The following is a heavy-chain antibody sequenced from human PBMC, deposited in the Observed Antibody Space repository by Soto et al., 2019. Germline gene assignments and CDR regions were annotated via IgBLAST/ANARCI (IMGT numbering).Heavy chain of an antibody. J-gene: IGHJ3*02. V-gene: IGHV3-23*01. CDR1: GFTFSSYA. CDR3: VIIHSGSFGFDI. D-gene: IGHD1-26*01. Sequence: GGSLRLSYAASGFTFSSYAMSWVRQAPGKGLEWVSAISGSGGSTYYADSVKGRFTISRDNSKNTLYLQMNSLRADDTAVYHGVIIHSGSFGFDIWGRGKVVTVSS. CDR2: ISGSGGST.